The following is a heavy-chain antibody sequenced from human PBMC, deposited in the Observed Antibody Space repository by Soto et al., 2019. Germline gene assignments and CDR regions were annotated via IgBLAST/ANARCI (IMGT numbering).Heavy chain of an antibody. D-gene: IGHD3-9*01. CDR1: GASITIGGYY. CDR2: VYYNGNT. Sequence: SETLSLTCTVSGASITIGGYYWTWIRQHPGKGLEWIGFVYYNGNTYYHPSLKSRVTISLDTSQNHFSLRLSSVTAADTAVYYCARVYYDILTGYCFDYWGQGTLVTVSS. CDR3: ARVYYDILTGYCFDY. J-gene: IGHJ4*02. V-gene: IGHV4-31*03.